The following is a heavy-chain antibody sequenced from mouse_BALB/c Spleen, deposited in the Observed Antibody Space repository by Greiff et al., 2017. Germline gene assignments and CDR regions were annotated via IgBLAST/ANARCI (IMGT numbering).Heavy chain of an antibody. Sequence: QVQLKQSGPELVKPGASVKISCKASGYAFSSSWMNWVKQRPGQGLEWIGRIYPGDGDTNYNGKFKGKATLTADKSSSTAYMQLSSLTSVDSAVYFCARSLPFDYWGQGTTLTVSS. CDR1: GYAFSSSW. CDR2: IYPGDGDT. J-gene: IGHJ2*01. CDR3: ARSLPFDY. V-gene: IGHV1-82*01.